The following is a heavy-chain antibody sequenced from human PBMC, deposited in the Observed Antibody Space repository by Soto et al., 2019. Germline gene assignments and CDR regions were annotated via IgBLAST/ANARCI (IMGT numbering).Heavy chain of an antibody. J-gene: IGHJ6*02. CDR1: GFRVSTNY. CDR3: ARHLDGLDV. V-gene: IGHV3-53*01. Sequence: QPGGSLRLSCAASGFRVSTNYMTWVRQAPGKGLEWVSVIYTGGSTYYADSVKGRFTISRDNSKNTVYLQMNSLRAEDTAVYYCARHLDGLDVWGQGTTVTVSS. CDR2: IYTGGST.